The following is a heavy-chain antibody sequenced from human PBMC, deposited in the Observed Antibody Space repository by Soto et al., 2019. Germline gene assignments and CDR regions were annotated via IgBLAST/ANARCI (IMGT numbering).Heavy chain of an antibody. Sequence: GASVKVSCKASGYTFTSYGISWVRQAPGQGLEWMGWISAYNGNTNYAQKLQGRVTMTTDTSTSTAYMELRSLRSDDTAVYYCARQSGSYYNECFDYWGQGTLVTVSS. CDR3: ARQSGSYYNECFDY. CDR2: ISAYNGNT. V-gene: IGHV1-18*01. J-gene: IGHJ4*02. D-gene: IGHD3-10*01. CDR1: GYTFTSYG.